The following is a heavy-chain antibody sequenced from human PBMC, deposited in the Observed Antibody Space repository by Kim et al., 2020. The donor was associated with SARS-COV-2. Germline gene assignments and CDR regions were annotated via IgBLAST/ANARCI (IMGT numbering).Heavy chain of an antibody. V-gene: IGHV1-46*01. CDR2: INPSGGST. CDR1: GYTFTSYY. CDR3: ARDSSPSYDHEDYWYFDL. Sequence: ASVKVSCKASGYTFTSYYMHWVRQAPGQGLEWMGIINPSGGSTSYAQKFQGRVTMTRDTSTSTVYMELSSLRSEDTAVYYCARDSSPSYDHEDYWYFDLWGRGTLVTVSS. J-gene: IGHJ2*01. D-gene: IGHD3-16*01.